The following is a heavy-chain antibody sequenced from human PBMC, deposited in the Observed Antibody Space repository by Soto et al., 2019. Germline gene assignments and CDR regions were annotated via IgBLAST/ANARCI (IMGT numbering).Heavy chain of an antibody. D-gene: IGHD1-1*01. CDR1: GFSFNIAW. CDR2: IKSKDAGATT. CDR3: VTRDVYKPNRYFDF. V-gene: IGHV3-15*01. J-gene: IGHJ2*01. Sequence: EVQLVESGGGLVKPGESLRLSCVASGFSFNIAWMSWVRQAPGKGLEWVGRIKSKDAGATTHFAAPVRGRFSISRDDSKNTVTLQMTTLKTEDTAGYYCVTRDVYKPNRYFDFWGRGTLVTVSS.